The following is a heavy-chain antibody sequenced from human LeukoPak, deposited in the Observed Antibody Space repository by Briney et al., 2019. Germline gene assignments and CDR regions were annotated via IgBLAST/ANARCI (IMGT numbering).Heavy chain of an antibody. J-gene: IGHJ4*02. CDR2: INAGNGNT. D-gene: IGHD1-26*01. Sequence: ASVKVSCKASGYIFTKYVMHWVRQAPGQRLEYMGWINAGNGNTQYSQNFQGRVTITRDTSANTAYMELSSLRSEDTAMYYCATRGVVGKSTYYFDYWGQGTLVTVSS. CDR1: GYIFTKYV. CDR3: ATRGVVGKSTYYFDY. V-gene: IGHV1-3*01.